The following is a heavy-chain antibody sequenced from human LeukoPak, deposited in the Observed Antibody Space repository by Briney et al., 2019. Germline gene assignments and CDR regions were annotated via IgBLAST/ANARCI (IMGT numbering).Heavy chain of an antibody. J-gene: IGHJ4*02. Sequence: PGGSLRLSCAASGFTFSSYSMNWVRQAPGKGLEWVSSISSSSSYIYYADSVKGRFTISRDNAKNSLYLQMNSLRAEDTAVCYCGRGDCSSTSCSAVPFDYWGQGTLVTVSS. CDR2: ISSSSSYI. CDR1: GFTFSSYS. D-gene: IGHD2-2*01. CDR3: GRGDCSSTSCSAVPFDY. V-gene: IGHV3-21*01.